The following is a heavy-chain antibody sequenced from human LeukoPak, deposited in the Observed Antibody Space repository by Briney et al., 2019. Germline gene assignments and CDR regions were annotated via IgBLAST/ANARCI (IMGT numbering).Heavy chain of an antibody. CDR2: IYCSGRN. V-gene: IGHV4-4*07. CDR1: GGSISSYY. J-gene: IGHJ6*02. CDR3: SRGLVYSSGYDYGSDV. D-gene: IGHD6-19*01. Sequence: SETLSLTCTVSGGSISSYYWTWIRQPAGKGLDWIERIYCSGRNDYHPSLKSRLTMSIDMSKNQISLELTSVTAADTAMYYCSRGLVYSSGYDYGSDVWGQGTTVTVSS.